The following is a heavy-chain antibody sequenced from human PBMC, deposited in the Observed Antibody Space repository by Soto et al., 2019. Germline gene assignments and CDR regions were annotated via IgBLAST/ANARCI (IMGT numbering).Heavy chain of an antibody. D-gene: IGHD2-15*01. Sequence: GLEWMAWISADNGDTNNAQKFQGRVILTTDTSTSTAYMELRSLRSDDTAVYYCSRVSRAYCIRITCPFFAFWVQRSLVTVSS. CDR3: SRVSRAYCIRITCPFFAF. V-gene: IGHV1-18*01. CDR2: ISADNGDT. J-gene: IGHJ4*02.